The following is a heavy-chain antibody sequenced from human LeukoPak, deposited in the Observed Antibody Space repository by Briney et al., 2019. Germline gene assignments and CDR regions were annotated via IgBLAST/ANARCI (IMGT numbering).Heavy chain of an antibody. J-gene: IGHJ4*02. CDR2: INPYNGYT. CDR1: GYTFTDHF. V-gene: IGHV1-2*02. D-gene: IGHD5-12*01. Sequence: DSVKDSCKSSGYTFTDHFIHWVRQAPGQGLEWVGEINPYNGYTKYAWRLQGRVTMTRDTSISTAFMEVSRLTSDDTAVYYCARDYSLNDYYWGQGTLVTVAS. CDR3: ARDYSLNDYY.